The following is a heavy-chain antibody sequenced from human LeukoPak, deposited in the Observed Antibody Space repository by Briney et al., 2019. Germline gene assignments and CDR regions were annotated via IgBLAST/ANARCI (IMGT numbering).Heavy chain of an antibody. CDR1: GYSFTSYW. Sequence: GEALKISCKGSGYSFTSYWIGWVRQMPGKGLEWMGIIYPGDSDTRYSPSFQGQVTISADKSISTAYLQWSSLKASDTAMYYCARQLATTSGAFDIWGQGTMVTVSS. V-gene: IGHV5-51*01. CDR3: ARQLATTSGAFDI. CDR2: IYPGDSDT. D-gene: IGHD5-24*01. J-gene: IGHJ3*02.